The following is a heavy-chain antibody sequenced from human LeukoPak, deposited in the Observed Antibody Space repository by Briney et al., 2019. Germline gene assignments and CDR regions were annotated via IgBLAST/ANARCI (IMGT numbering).Heavy chain of an antibody. Sequence: GGSLRLSCAGSGFPFSNYWMAWVRQAPGKGLEWVANMKEDGGELNYVDSVKGRFTISRDNAKNSLDLQMNSLRVDDTAVYYCVRDRGYSTFDYWGQGTLVIVSS. V-gene: IGHV3-7*01. CDR2: MKEDGGEL. J-gene: IGHJ4*02. CDR3: VRDRGYSTFDY. D-gene: IGHD4-23*01. CDR1: GFPFSNYW.